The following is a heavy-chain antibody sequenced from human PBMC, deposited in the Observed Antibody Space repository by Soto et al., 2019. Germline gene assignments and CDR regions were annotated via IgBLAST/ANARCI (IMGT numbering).Heavy chain of an antibody. J-gene: IGHJ4*02. D-gene: IGHD5-12*01. CDR3: ATSVQVAQRDY. CDR2: ISSDGGST. V-gene: IGHV3-74*01. CDR1: GISFSNYW. Sequence: EVQLVESGGGLVQPGGSLRLSCAVSGISFSNYWMIWVRQAPGKGLVWVSRISSDGGSTGYADSVKGRFTVSRENAKXXXXXXXXXXXXXXXXVXXCATSVQVAQRDYWGQGTLVTVAS.